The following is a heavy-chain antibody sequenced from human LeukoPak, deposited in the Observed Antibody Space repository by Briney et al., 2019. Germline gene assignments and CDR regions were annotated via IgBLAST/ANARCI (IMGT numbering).Heavy chain of an antibody. Sequence: SETLSLTCTVSGGSISSYYWSWIRQPPGKGLEWIGYIYYSGSTNYNPSLKSRVTISVDTSKNQFSLKLSSVTAADTAVYYCARVGGSGWYVKYYFDYWGQGTLVTVSS. V-gene: IGHV4-59*01. CDR2: IYYSGST. CDR3: ARVGGSGWYVKYYFDY. J-gene: IGHJ4*02. D-gene: IGHD6-19*01. CDR1: GGSISSYY.